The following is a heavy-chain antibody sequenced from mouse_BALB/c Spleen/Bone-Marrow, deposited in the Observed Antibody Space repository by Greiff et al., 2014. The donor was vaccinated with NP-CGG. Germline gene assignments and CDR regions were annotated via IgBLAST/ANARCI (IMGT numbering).Heavy chain of an antibody. CDR1: GFTFSSYA. Sequence: EVNVVESGGGLVKPGGSLKLSCAASGFTFSSYAMSWVRQTPEKRLEWVASISSGGSTYYPDSVKGRFTISRDNAGNILYLQMSSLRSEDTAMYYCARGGGYDYGSWFAYWGQGTLVTVSA. CDR3: ARGGGYDYGSWFAY. V-gene: IGHV5-6-5*01. D-gene: IGHD2-4*01. CDR2: ISSGGST. J-gene: IGHJ3*01.